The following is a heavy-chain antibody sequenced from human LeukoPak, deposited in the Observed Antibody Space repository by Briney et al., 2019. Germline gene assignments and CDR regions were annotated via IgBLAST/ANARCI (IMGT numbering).Heavy chain of an antibody. V-gene: IGHV4-59*01. Sequence: SETLSLTCTVSGGSISSYYWSWIRQPPGKGLEWIGYIYYSGSTNYNPSLKSRVTISVDTSKNQFSLKLSSVTAADTAVYYCATTSRRGYNWFDPWGQGTLVTVSS. J-gene: IGHJ5*02. CDR3: ATTSRRGYNWFDP. D-gene: IGHD3-16*01. CDR2: IYYSGST. CDR1: GGSISSYY.